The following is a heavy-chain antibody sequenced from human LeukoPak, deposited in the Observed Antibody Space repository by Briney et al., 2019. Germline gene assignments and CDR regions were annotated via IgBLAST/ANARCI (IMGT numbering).Heavy chain of an antibody. CDR2: INPRGGTT. V-gene: IGHV1-46*01. Sequence: ASVKVSFKASGYTVTSYYLHWVRQAHGQGLEWMGIINPRGGTTSLAQKFQGRVTMTRDTSTSTVYMDLSSLRSDDTAVYYCARGIATSGYDYWGQGTLATVSS. J-gene: IGHJ4*02. CDR3: ARGIATSGYDY. D-gene: IGHD6-13*01. CDR1: GYTVTSYY.